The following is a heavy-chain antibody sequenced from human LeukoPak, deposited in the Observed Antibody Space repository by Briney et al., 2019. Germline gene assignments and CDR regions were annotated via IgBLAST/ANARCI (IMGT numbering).Heavy chain of an antibody. V-gene: IGHV3-23*01. CDR3: AKGSSSSRPHLTDY. CDR1: GFTFSSYA. CDR2: ISGSGGST. J-gene: IGHJ4*02. D-gene: IGHD6-13*01. Sequence: GGSLRLSCAASGFTFSSYAMSWVRQAPGKGLEWVSAISGSGGSTNYADSVKGRFTISRDNSKNTLYLQMNSLRAEDTAVYYCAKGSSSSRPHLTDYWGQGTLVTVSS.